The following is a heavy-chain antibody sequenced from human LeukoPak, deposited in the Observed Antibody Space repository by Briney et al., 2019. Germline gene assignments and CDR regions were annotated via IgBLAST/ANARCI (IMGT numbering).Heavy chain of an antibody. V-gene: IGHV3-7*01. Sequence: GGSLRLSCAASGFTFNYYWLTWVRQAPGKGLEWVANIQQDGSEKYYVDSVKGRFIISRDNAKNSLYLQMNSLRAEDTSVYYCAKEYNNGYDSWGQGALVTVST. CDR1: GFTFNYYW. CDR3: AKEYNNGYDS. CDR2: IQQDGSEK. D-gene: IGHD6-19*01. J-gene: IGHJ4*02.